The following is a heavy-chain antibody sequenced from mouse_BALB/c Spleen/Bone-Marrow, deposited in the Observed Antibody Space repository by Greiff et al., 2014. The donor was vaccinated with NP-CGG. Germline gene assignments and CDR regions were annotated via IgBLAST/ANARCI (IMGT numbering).Heavy chain of an antibody. J-gene: IGHJ2*01. CDR2: IDPENGNI. CDR3: TRRGFDF. CDR1: GFNIKDTY. V-gene: IGHV14-3*02. Sequence: GQPQQSGAERVKPGASVKLPCTASGFNIKDTYIHWVKRRPEQGLEWIGRIDPENGNIKYDPKFQVKATITADTSSNTAYLQLSSLTSEDTAVYYCTRRGFDFWGQGTTLTVSS.